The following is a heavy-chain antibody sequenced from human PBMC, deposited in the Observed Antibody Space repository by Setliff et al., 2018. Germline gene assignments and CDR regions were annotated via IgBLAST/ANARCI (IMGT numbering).Heavy chain of an antibody. Sequence: PSETLSLTCTVSGGSISSYYWSWIRQPAGKGLEWIGRIYTGGSTNYNPSLKSRVTMSVDTSKNQFSLKLSSVTAADTAVYYCARDVFPYHYEGAFDIWGQGTMVTVSS. CDR2: IYTGGST. CDR3: ARDVFPYHYEGAFDI. J-gene: IGHJ3*02. V-gene: IGHV4-4*07. CDR1: GGSISSYY. D-gene: IGHD3-22*01.